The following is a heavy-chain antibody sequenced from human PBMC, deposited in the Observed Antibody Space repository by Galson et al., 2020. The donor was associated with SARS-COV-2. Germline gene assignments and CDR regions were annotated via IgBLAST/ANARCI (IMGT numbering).Heavy chain of an antibody. CDR2: INPNSGGT. CDR3: ARDYPEWELLAGLDY. D-gene: IGHD1-26*01. Sequence: ASVKVSCKASGYTFTGYYMHWVRQAPGQGLEWMGWINPNSGGTNYAQKFQGRVTMTRDTSISTAYMELSRLRSDDTAVYYCARDYPEWELLAGLDYWGQGTLVTVSS. V-gene: IGHV1-2*02. J-gene: IGHJ4*02. CDR1: GYTFTGYY.